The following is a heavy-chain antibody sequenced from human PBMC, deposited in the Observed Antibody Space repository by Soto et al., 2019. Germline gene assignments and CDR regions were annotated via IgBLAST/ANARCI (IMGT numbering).Heavy chain of an antibody. Sequence: SLRLSCAASGFTFTDHYMDWVRQAAGKGLEWVGRIRNRGQSHIADYAASVKGRVTMSRDDSENSLHLQMNSLKAEDTAVYYCARDTYTALDYWGQGTLVTVSS. D-gene: IGHD2-2*02. CDR3: ARDTYTALDY. V-gene: IGHV3-72*01. J-gene: IGHJ4*02. CDR1: GFTFTDHY. CDR2: IRNRGQSHIA.